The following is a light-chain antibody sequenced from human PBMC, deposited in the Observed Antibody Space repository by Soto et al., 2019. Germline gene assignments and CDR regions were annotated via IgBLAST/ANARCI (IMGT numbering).Light chain of an antibody. CDR2: LNSDGSH. V-gene: IGLV4-69*01. CDR3: QTWGTGIQV. J-gene: IGLJ1*01. CDR1: SGHSSYA. Sequence: QAVLTQSPSASASLVASVKLTCTLSSGHSSYAIAWHQQQPEKGPRYLMKLNSDGSHSKGDGIPDRFSGSSSGAERYLTISSLQSEDEADYYCQTWGTGIQVFGTGTKLTVL.